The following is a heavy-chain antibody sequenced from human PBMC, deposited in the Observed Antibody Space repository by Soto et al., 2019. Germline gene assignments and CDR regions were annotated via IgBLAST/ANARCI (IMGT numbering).Heavy chain of an antibody. Sequence: QVQLVQSGAEVKKPGSSVKVSCTASGCTFSSYAISWVRQAPGQGLEWMGGIIPVSDTTNYAQKFQGRVTITADESTSTAYMELSSLRSEDTAVYSCARAQGSSTSLEIYYYYYYGMDVWGQGTTVTVSS. CDR2: IIPVSDTT. CDR3: ARAQGSSTSLEIYYYYYYGMDV. J-gene: IGHJ6*02. V-gene: IGHV1-69*01. D-gene: IGHD2-2*01. CDR1: GCTFSSYA.